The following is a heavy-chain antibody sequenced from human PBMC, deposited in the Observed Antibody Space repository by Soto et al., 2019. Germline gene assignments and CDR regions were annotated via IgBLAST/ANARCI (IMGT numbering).Heavy chain of an antibody. D-gene: IGHD6-25*01. CDR1: GGSITRSSHF. CDR2: IYFTGNT. Sequence: PSETLSLTCTASGGSITRSSHFWGWFRQPPGKGLEWIGTIYFTGNTYYTPSLKSRLTMSIDTSKNEFSLRLNSVTAADTAVYYCAGQTFTIAAASYGRSNWFDPWGPGTLVTVSS. V-gene: IGHV4-39*01. J-gene: IGHJ5*02. CDR3: AGQTFTIAAASYGRSNWFDP.